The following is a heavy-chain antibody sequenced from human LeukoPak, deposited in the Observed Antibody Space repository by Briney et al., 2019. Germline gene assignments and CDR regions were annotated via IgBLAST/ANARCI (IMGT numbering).Heavy chain of an antibody. V-gene: IGHV3-7*03. CDR2: IKQDGSEK. CDR3: GRMIRYGSRRYYIAY. J-gene: IGHJ4*02. CDR1: GFTFSSYW. Sequence: GGSLRLSCAASGFTFSSYWMSWVRQAPGKGLEWVANIKQDGSEKYYVDSVKGRFTISRDNAKNTLYLQMNSLRAEDTAVYHCGRMIRYGSRRYYIAYWGQGNLVTVSS. D-gene: IGHD3-10*01.